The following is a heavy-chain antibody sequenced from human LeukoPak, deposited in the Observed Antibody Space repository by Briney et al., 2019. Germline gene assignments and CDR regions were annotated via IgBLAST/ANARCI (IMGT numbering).Heavy chain of an antibody. CDR2: ISSSSSYI. Sequence: GGSLRLSCAASGFNFSSYSMNWVRQAPGKGLEGVSSISSSSSYIYYADSVKGRFSISRDNSKNTLYLQMNSLRAEDTAVYYCATNPMQLEGVSYYYYYYMDVWGTGTTVIVSS. J-gene: IGHJ6*03. V-gene: IGHV3-21*04. CDR1: GFNFSSYS. D-gene: IGHD6-6*01. CDR3: ATNPMQLEGVSYYYYYYMDV.